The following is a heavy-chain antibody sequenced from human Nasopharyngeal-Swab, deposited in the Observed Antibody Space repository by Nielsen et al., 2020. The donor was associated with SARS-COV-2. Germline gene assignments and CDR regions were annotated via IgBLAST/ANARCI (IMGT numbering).Heavy chain of an antibody. CDR1: GYTLTELS. CDR2: FDPEDGET. D-gene: IGHD5-18*01. Sequence: ASVKVSCKVSGYTLTELSMHWVRQAPGKGLEWMGGFDPEDGETIYAQKFQGRVTMTRDTSISTAYMELSRLRSDDTAVYYCARPRRGYSYGYFDYWGQGTLVTVSS. J-gene: IGHJ4*02. V-gene: IGHV1-24*01. CDR3: ARPRRGYSYGYFDY.